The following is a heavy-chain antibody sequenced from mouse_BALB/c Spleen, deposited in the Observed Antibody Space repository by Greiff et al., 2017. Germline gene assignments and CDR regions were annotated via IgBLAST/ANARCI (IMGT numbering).Heavy chain of an antibody. CDR3: TRDGNRYDGYAMDY. J-gene: IGHJ4*01. V-gene: IGHV5-6-4*01. CDR2: ISSGGSYT. D-gene: IGHD2-14*01. Sequence: EVKVEESGGGLVKPGGSLKLSCAASGFTFSSYTMSWVRQTPEKRLEWVATISSGGSYTYYPDSVKGRFTISRDNAKNTLYLQMSSLKSEDTAMYYCTRDGNRYDGYAMDYWGQGTSVTVSS. CDR1: GFTFSSYT.